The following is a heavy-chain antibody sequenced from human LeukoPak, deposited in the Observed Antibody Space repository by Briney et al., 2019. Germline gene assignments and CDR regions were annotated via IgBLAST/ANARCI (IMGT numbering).Heavy chain of an antibody. Sequence: PGGSLTLSCAASGFTVRSNYMSWFRQAPGKGLERVSVIYSGGSTYYADSVKGRFTISRDNSKNTLYLQMNSLRAEDTAVYYCARVGGGAVDTAMGSPMFDPWGQGTLVTVSS. CDR2: IYSGGST. V-gene: IGHV3-66*02. CDR3: ARVGGGAVDTAMGSPMFDP. CDR1: GFTVRSNY. D-gene: IGHD5-18*01. J-gene: IGHJ5*02.